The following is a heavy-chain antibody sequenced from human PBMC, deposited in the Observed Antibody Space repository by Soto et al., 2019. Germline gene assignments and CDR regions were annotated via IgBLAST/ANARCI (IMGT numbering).Heavy chain of an antibody. CDR2: IYYSGNT. Sequence: RTSETLSLTCDVSCYSISNGYYLGWIRQPPGKGLEWIGHIYYSGNTDYNPSLKSRLAISIDTSKNQFSLKLSSVTAADTAVYFCAREGGESSDGLYYFDSWGQGSLVTVSS. J-gene: IGHJ4*02. D-gene: IGHD3-16*01. V-gene: IGHV4-38-2*02. CDR1: CYSISNGYY. CDR3: AREGGESSDGLYYFDS.